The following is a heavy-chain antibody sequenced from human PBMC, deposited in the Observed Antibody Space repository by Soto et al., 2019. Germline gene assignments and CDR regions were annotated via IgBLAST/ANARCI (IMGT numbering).Heavy chain of an antibody. CDR2: IFYSGIT. V-gene: IGHV4-59*01. Sequence: SETLSLTCTVSDGSISNYYWSWVRQPPGKGLEWIGYIFYSGITNYNPSLKSRVTISVDTSNNQFSLKLSSVTAADTAVYYCARAGWSDSWYFDYWGQGSLVTVSS. CDR3: ARAGWSDSWYFDY. D-gene: IGHD6-13*01. CDR1: DGSISNYY. J-gene: IGHJ4*02.